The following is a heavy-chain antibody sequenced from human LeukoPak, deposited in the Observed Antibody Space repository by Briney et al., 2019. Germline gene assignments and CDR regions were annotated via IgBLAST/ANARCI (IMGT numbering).Heavy chain of an antibody. CDR3: ARHGGPYSSGWYEIDY. V-gene: IGHV4-59*08. CDR2: IYYSGST. Sequence: SETLSLTCTVSGGSISSYYWSWIRQPPGKGLEWIGYIYYSGSTNYNPSLKSRVTISVDTSKNQFSLKLSSVTAADTAVYYCARHGGPYSSGWYEIDYWGQGTLVTVSS. CDR1: GGSISSYY. D-gene: IGHD6-19*01. J-gene: IGHJ4*02.